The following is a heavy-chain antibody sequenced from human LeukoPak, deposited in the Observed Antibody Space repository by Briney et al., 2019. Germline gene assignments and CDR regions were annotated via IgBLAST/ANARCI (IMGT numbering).Heavy chain of an antibody. CDR1: GYTFTGYY. CDR3: AREFYYGSGTYAGWFDP. V-gene: IGHV1-2*02. Sequence: ASVKVSCKASGYTFTGYYMHWVRQAPGQGLEWMGWINPNSGGTNYAQKFQGRVTMTRDTSISTAYMELSRLRSDDTAVYYCAREFYYGSGTYAGWFDPWGQGTLVTVSS. CDR2: INPNSGGT. J-gene: IGHJ5*02. D-gene: IGHD3-10*01.